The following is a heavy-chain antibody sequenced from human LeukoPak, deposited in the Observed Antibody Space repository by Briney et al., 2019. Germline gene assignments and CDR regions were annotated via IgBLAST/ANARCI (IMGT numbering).Heavy chain of an antibody. D-gene: IGHD2-21*01. Sequence: GGSLRLSCAASGFPFSSYSMTWVRQAPGKGLEWVANIKPDGTTKFYVDSVKGRFTISRDNALNSLYLQMNSPIAEDTAIYYCARSIPYGTTWYGRSDYWGQGTLVTVSP. V-gene: IGHV3-7*03. J-gene: IGHJ4*02. CDR3: ARSIPYGTTWYGRSDY. CDR1: GFPFSSYS. CDR2: IKPDGTTK.